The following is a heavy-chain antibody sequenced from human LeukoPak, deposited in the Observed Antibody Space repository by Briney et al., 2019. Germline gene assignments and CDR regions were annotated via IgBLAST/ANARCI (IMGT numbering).Heavy chain of an antibody. J-gene: IGHJ4*02. CDR1: GFTFSSYG. CDR2: ISGSGGGT. D-gene: IGHD2-15*01. CDR3: AKWGSATLAYFDY. Sequence: PGGSLRLSCAASGFTFSSYGMRWVRQAPGKGLEWVSAISGSGGGTYYAGSVKGRFTISRDNSRNTLDVQMNSLRAEDTAVYYCAKWGSATLAYFDYWGQGTLVTVSS. V-gene: IGHV3-23*01.